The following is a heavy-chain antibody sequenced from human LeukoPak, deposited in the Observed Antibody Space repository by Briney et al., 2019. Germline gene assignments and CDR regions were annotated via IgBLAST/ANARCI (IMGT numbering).Heavy chain of an antibody. Sequence: GGSLRLSCAASGFTFSTYWMSWVRQAPGKGLEWVANIKQDGSEKYYVDSVKGRFTISRDNAKNSLYLQMNSLRAEDTAVYYCAMSPYSSSWYWHYWGQGTLVTVSS. CDR1: GFTFSTYW. CDR3: AMSPYSSSWYWHY. J-gene: IGHJ4*02. D-gene: IGHD6-13*01. V-gene: IGHV3-7*01. CDR2: IKQDGSEK.